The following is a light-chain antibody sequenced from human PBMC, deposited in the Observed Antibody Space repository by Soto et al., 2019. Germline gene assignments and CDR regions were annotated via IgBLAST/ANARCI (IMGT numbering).Light chain of an antibody. V-gene: IGLV2-14*01. J-gene: IGLJ1*01. CDR2: EVS. CDR3: SSYTSSSTLGV. Sequence: QSALTQPASVSGSPGQSITISCTGTSSDVGGYNYVSWYQQHPGKAPKLMIYEVSNRPSGVSNRFSGSKSGNTASLTISGIQAEDEADYYCSSYTSSSTLGVFGTGTKVTVL. CDR1: SSDVGGYNY.